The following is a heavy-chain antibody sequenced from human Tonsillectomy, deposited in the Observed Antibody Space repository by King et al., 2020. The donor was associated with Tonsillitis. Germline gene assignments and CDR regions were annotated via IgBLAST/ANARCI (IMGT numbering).Heavy chain of an antibody. CDR2: IYSGGST. Sequence: VQLVESGGALVQPGGSLRLSCAASGFTVSNNYMNWVRQAPGKGLEWVSLIYSGGSTYYADSVKGRFTISRDNPKNTLYLQMNSLRVEDTAVYYCARDGPAAATGTWGWGQGTLVTVSS. D-gene: IGHD6-13*01. CDR1: GFTVSNNY. J-gene: IGHJ4*02. V-gene: IGHV3-66*01. CDR3: ARDGPAAATGTWG.